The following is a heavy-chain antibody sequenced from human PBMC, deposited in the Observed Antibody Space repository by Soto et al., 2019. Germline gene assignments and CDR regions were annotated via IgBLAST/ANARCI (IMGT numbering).Heavy chain of an antibody. J-gene: IGHJ6*02. CDR2: IYYSGST. CDR1: GGSISSGGYY. CDR3: ARDLRYYGMDV. V-gene: IGHV4-31*01. Sequence: QVQLQESGPGLVKPSQTLSLTCTVSGGSISSGGYYWSWIRQHPGKGLEWIGYIYYSGSTYYNPSLKSLVTISVDTSKNLSSLKLSSVTAADTAVYYWARDLRYYGMDVWGQGTTVTVSS.